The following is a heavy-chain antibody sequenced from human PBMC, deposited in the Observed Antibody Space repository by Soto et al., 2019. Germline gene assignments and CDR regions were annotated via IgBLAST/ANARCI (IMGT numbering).Heavy chain of an antibody. V-gene: IGHV1-8*01. CDR2: ANPNSGNT. CDR1: GYTFTSDD. D-gene: IGHD3-10*01. Sequence: ASVKVSCKASGYTFTSDDINWVRQAPGQGLEWMGWANPNSGNTGYAQKFQGRLSMTTNTSTTTAYMELNSLKSDDSAVYFCARELYLGVIGSSAFDSWGQGTMVTLS. CDR3: ARELYLGVIGSSAFDS. J-gene: IGHJ3*02.